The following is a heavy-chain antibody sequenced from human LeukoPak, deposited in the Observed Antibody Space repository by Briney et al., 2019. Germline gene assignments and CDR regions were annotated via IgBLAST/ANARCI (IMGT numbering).Heavy chain of an antibody. D-gene: IGHD6-19*01. CDR3: ARRAVAGTTVDF. CDR1: GGSISSPNSY. V-gene: IGHV4-39*01. CDR2: IFYDGTT. J-gene: IGHJ4*02. Sequence: PSETPSLTCTVSGGSISSPNSYWGWIRQPPGKGLEWIGSIFYDGTTYYNPSLKSRVTISVDTSKSQFSLTLRSVTAADTAVYYCARRAVAGTTVDFWGQGNLVTVSS.